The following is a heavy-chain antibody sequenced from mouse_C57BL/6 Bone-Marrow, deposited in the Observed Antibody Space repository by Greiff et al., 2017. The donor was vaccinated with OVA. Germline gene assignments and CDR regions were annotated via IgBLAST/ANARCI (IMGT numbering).Heavy chain of an antibody. CDR2: SRNKANDYTT. J-gene: IGHJ4*01. V-gene: IGHV7-1*01. CDR3: ARDEGDGYYDYAMDY. D-gene: IGHD2-3*01. CDR1: GFTFSDFY. Sequence: EVKVVESGGGLVQSGRSLRLSCATSGFTFSDFYMEWVRQAPGKGLEWIAASRNKANDYTTEYSASVKGRFIVSRDTSQSILYLQMNALRAEAPAIYYCARDEGDGYYDYAMDYWGQGTSVTVSS.